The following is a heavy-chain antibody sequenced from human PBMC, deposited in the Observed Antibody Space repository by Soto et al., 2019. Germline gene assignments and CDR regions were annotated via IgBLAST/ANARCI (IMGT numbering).Heavy chain of an antibody. CDR2: IWYDGSNK. V-gene: IGHV3-33*03. J-gene: IGHJ4*02. Sequence: QVHLVESGGGVVQPGRSLRLSCAASGFIFNEYGMHWVRQAPGKGLEWVAVIWYDGSNKYYADSVKGRFTFSRDNSNNTMSLQMNSLRVEDTAVYYCARWGCSGSNCNLNQRSFDLWGQGTLVTVSS. CDR3: ARWGCSGSNCNLNQRSFDL. CDR1: GFIFNEYG. D-gene: IGHD2-15*01.